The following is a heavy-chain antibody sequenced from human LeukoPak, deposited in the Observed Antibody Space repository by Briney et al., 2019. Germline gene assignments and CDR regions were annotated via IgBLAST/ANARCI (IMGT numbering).Heavy chain of an antibody. CDR1: GGSISSYN. V-gene: IGHV4-59*08. D-gene: IGHD5-18*01. CDR2: IYYSGST. J-gene: IGHJ4*02. CDR3: ARGYSYGYGHFDY. Sequence: PSETLSLTCTVSGGSISSYNWNWIRQSPGKGLEWIGYIYYSGSTNYKPSLKSRVTISVDTSKNQFSLKLTSVTAADTAVYYCARGYSYGYGHFDYWGQGTLVTVSS.